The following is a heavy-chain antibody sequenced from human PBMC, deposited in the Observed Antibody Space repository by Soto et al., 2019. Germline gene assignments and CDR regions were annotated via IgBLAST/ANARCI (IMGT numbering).Heavy chain of an antibody. CDR1: GGTFSSYA. V-gene: IGHV1-8*02. D-gene: IGHD5-12*01. CDR2: MNPNSGNT. J-gene: IGHJ5*02. Sequence: ASVKVSCKASGGTFSSYAISWVRQAPGQGLEWMGWMNPNSGNTGYAQKFQGRVTMTRNTSISTAYMELSSLRSEDTAVYYCASFRATKSNWFDPWGQGTLVTVSS. CDR3: ASFRATKSNWFDP.